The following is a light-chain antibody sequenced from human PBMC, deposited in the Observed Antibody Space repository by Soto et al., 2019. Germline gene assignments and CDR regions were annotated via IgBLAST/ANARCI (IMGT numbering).Light chain of an antibody. Sequence: EIGLTQSPGALSLSPGERATLSCRASQTVSRSYLAWYHQKPGQAPRLLIYGASTRATGIPDRFSGSGSGTDFTLTISRLEPEDSAVYYCQQHDNLPITFGQGTRLEIK. CDR3: QQHDNLPIT. CDR2: GAS. J-gene: IGKJ5*01. V-gene: IGKV3-20*01. CDR1: QTVSRSY.